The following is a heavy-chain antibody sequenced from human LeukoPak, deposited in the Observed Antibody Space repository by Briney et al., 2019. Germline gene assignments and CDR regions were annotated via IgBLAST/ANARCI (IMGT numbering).Heavy chain of an antibody. V-gene: IGHV3-11*01. CDR2: ISSSGSTI. Sequence: GGSLRLSCAASGFTFSDYYMSWVRQAQGKGREWVSYISSSGSTIYYGDSGKGRFTISSDNAKNSLYLQMNSLRADDTAVYYCARAAVVAASPIYYYYYGMDVWGQGTTVTVSS. CDR3: ARAAVVAASPIYYYYYGMDV. J-gene: IGHJ6*02. D-gene: IGHD2-15*01. CDR1: GFTFSDYY.